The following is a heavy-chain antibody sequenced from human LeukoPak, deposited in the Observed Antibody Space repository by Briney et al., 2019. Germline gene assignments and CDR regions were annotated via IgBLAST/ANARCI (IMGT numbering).Heavy chain of an antibody. J-gene: IGHJ5*02. CDR2: ISSSGST. Sequence: SETLSLTCTVSGDSISSGDYYWSWIRQPAGKGLEWIGRISSSGSTNYNPSLKSRVTMSVDTSKNQFSLKLSSVTAADTAVYYCARDLLESWFDPWGQGTLVTVSS. CDR1: GDSISSGDYY. V-gene: IGHV4-61*02. CDR3: ARDLLESWFDP.